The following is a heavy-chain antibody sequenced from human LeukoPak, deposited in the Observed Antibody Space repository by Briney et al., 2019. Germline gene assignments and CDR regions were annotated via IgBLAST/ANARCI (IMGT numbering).Heavy chain of an antibody. D-gene: IGHD3-22*01. CDR2: ISYDGSNT. J-gene: IGHJ4*02. Sequence: GGSLRLSCAASGFTFSRYPMHWVRQAPGKGLEWVAVISYDGSNTYYADSVKGRFTISRDNSKNTLYLQMNSLRAEDTAVYYCASARYYYDSSGYYSLDYWGQGTLVTVSS. V-gene: IGHV3-30-3*01. CDR3: ASARYYYDSSGYYSLDY. CDR1: GFTFSRYP.